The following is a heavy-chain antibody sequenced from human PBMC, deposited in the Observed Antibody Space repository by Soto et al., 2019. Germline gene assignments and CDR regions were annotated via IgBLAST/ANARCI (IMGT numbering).Heavy chain of an antibody. J-gene: IGHJ6*02. V-gene: IGHV1-69*01. CDR2: VMPMFGTS. Sequence: QVQLVQSGAEVREPGSSVKVTCTASGGKFSIYAISWVRQAPGQGLEWMGGVMPMFGTSNYAQKFKGRVTFAADESTRTIYMKLSSLMSEDTAIYDCARDMWGEKPPISYNGRDVWGQGATFTVSS. CDR3: ARDMWGEKPPISYNGRDV. D-gene: IGHD1-1*01. CDR1: GGKFSIYA.